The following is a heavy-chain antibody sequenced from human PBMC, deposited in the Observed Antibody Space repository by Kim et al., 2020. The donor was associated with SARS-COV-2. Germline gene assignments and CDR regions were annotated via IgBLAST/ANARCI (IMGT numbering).Heavy chain of an antibody. CDR2: INHSGST. CDR1: GGSFSGYY. J-gene: IGHJ3*02. D-gene: IGHD3-22*01. CDR3: ARVYYYDSSGYSDDAFDI. Sequence: SETLSLTCAVYGGSFSGYYWSWIRQPPGKGLEWIGEINHSGSTNYNPSLKSRVTISVDTSKNQFSLKLSSVTAADTAVYYCARVYYYDSSGYSDDAFDIWGQGTMVTVSS. V-gene: IGHV4-34*01.